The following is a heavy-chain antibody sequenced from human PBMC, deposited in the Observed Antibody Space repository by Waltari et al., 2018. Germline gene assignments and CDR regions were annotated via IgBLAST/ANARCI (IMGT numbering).Heavy chain of an antibody. CDR2: INHSGST. V-gene: IGHV4-34*01. Sequence: QVQLQQWGAGLLKPSETLSLTCAVYGGSFSGYSWSWIRQPPGKGLEWIGEINHSGSTNYNPSLKSRVTISVDTSKNQFSLKLSSVTAADTAVYYCASAEPSTVPHNWFDPWGQGTLVTVSS. CDR3: ASAEPSTVPHNWFDP. D-gene: IGHD4-4*01. J-gene: IGHJ5*02. CDR1: GGSFSGYS.